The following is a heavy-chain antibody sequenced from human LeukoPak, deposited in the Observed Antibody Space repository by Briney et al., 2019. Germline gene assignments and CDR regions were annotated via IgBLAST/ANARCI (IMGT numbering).Heavy chain of an antibody. V-gene: IGHV3-9*01. Sequence: GRSLRLSCAASGFTFDDYAMHWVRQAPGKGLEWASGISWNSGSIGYADSVKGRFTISRDNAKNSLYLQMNSLRAEDTALYYCAKDYGSGSYSNDAFDVWGQGTMVTVSS. CDR3: AKDYGSGSYSNDAFDV. CDR2: ISWNSGSI. J-gene: IGHJ3*01. D-gene: IGHD3-10*01. CDR1: GFTFDDYA.